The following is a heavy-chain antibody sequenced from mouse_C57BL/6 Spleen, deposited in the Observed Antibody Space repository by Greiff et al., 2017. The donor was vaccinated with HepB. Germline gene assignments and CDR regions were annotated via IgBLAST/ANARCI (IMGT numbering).Heavy chain of an antibody. CDR1: GYTFTSYW. CDR3: ARGEAFFDGLPGARFAY. D-gene: IGHD2-3*01. J-gene: IGHJ3*01. CDR2: IDPSDSYT. Sequence: QVQLKQPGAELVKPGASVKLSCKASGYTFTSYWMQWVKQRPGQGLEWIGEIDPSDSYTNYNQKFKGKATLTVDTSSSTAYMQLSSLTSEDSAVYYCARGEAFFDGLPGARFAYWGQGTLVTVSA. V-gene: IGHV1-50*01.